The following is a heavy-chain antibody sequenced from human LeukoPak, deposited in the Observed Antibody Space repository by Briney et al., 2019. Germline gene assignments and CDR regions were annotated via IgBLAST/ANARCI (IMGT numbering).Heavy chain of an antibody. CDR3: ARAKNDAFDI. CDR2: IYYSGST. V-gene: IGHV4-59*01. Sequence: PSETLSLTCTVSGGSISSYYWSWIRQPPGKGLEWIGYIYYSGSTNYNPSLKSRVTISVDTSKNQFSLKLSSVTAADTAVYYWARAKNDAFDIWGQGTMVTVSS. CDR1: GGSISSYY. J-gene: IGHJ3*02.